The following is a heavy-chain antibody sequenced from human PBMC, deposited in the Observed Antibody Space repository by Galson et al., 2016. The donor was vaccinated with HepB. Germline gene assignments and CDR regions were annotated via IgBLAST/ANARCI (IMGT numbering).Heavy chain of an antibody. CDR2: ISWNSDIV. D-gene: IGHD2-15*01. J-gene: IGHJ4*02. V-gene: IGHV3-9*01. Sequence: SLRLSCAASGFTFDDYAMHWVRQAPGKGLEWVSGISWNSDIVEYADSVKGRFTISRDNAKSSLYLQMNSLRVEDTAVYYCAKDVWTDSGGSSYDYWGQGTLVTVSS. CDR1: GFTFDDYA. CDR3: AKDVWTDSGGSSYDY.